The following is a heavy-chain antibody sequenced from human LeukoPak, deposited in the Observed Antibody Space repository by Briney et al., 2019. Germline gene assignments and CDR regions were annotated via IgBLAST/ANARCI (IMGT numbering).Heavy chain of an antibody. J-gene: IGHJ6*03. Sequence: PGGSLRLSCAASGFTFSSYAMSWVRQAPGKGLEWFSAISGSGGSTYYADSVKGRLTISRDNSKNTLSLQMHSLRAEDTAVYYCARALRIVDTPMLSYYYYYYMDVWGKGTPVTVSS. CDR2: ISGSGGST. D-gene: IGHD5-18*01. CDR1: GFTFSSYA. CDR3: ARALRIVDTPMLSYYYYYYMDV. V-gene: IGHV3-23*01.